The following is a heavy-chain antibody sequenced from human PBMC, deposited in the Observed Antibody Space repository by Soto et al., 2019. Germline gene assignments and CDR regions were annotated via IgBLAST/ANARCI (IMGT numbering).Heavy chain of an antibody. Sequence: SETLSLTCTVSSASLSNYYWSWIRQPAGKGLEWIGRIFPTGNTDYNPSLRSRVTVSVDTSKNQFSLKLNSVTAADTAVYYCARGSLGPDYWGPGTLVPVSS. CDR3: ARGSLGPDY. CDR1: SASLSNYY. J-gene: IGHJ4*02. CDR2: IFPTGNT. D-gene: IGHD1-26*01. V-gene: IGHV4-4*07.